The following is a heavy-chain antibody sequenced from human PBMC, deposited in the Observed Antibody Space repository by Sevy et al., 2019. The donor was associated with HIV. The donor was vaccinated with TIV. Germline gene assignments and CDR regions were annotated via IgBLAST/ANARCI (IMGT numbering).Heavy chain of an antibody. V-gene: IGHV3-9*01. Sequence: GGSLRLSCAASGFRFDDYAMHWVRLAPGKGLEWVSGVSWSSDKIYYADSVKGRFTISRDNAKTSLVLQMNSLTTEDTALYYCVKDIMAMITVEGAFDIWGRGTTVTVSS. J-gene: IGHJ3*02. CDR2: VSWSSDKI. CDR3: VKDIMAMITVEGAFDI. D-gene: IGHD5-12*01. CDR1: GFRFDDYA.